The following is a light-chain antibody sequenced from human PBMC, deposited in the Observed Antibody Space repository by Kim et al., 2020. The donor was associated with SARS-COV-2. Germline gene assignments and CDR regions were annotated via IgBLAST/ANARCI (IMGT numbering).Light chain of an antibody. CDR3: QQYNNWPPFT. Sequence: SPGERATLSCRASQSVSSNSAWYQQKPGQAPRLLIYGASTRATGIPARFSGSGSGTEFTLTISSLQSEDFAVYYCQQYNNWPPFTFGPGTKVDIK. V-gene: IGKV3-15*01. CDR2: GAS. CDR1: QSVSSN. J-gene: IGKJ3*01.